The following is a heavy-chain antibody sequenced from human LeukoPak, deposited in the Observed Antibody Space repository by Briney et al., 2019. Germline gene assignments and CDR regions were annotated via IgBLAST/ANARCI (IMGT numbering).Heavy chain of an antibody. CDR3: TTEVGPTEFDY. CDR1: GFTFSNAW. Sequence: GGSLRLSCTASGFTFSNAWVTWVRQAPGRGLEWVGRVKSKSDGGTTDYAAPVKGRFTISRDDSKNTLYLQMNSLKTEDTAVYYCTTEVGPTEFDYWGQGTLVTVSS. CDR2: VKSKSDGGTT. D-gene: IGHD1-26*01. J-gene: IGHJ4*02. V-gene: IGHV3-15*01.